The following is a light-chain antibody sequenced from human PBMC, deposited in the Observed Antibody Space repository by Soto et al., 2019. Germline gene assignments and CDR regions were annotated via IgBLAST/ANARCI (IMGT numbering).Light chain of an antibody. CDR3: VSYADGSIYF. J-gene: IGLJ1*01. Sequence: QSVLTQPASVSGSPGQSITISCTGTSREVGAYDYVSWYLQYPDKAPQLLIYYVDHRPSGVSSRFSGSKSGNTASLTISGLQAEDDGYYYCVSYADGSIYFFGTGTKLTFL. CDR2: YVD. V-gene: IGLV2-14*03. CDR1: SREVGAYDY.